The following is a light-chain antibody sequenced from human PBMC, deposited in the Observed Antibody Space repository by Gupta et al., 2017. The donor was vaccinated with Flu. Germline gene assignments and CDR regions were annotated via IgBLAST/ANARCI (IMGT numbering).Light chain of an antibody. J-gene: IGLJ3*02. CDR3: QSFDNSLSGSV. Sequence: QSVLPQPPSFSVAPGQMLTISCTVISSKIGAGFHVHWYQQLPGTAPKLLIYGYSNRPSGVADRFSGSKSGTSASLAITGLQAEDEAAYYCQSFDNSLSGSVFGGGTKLTVL. V-gene: IGLV1-40*01. CDR2: GYS. CDR1: SSKIGAGFH.